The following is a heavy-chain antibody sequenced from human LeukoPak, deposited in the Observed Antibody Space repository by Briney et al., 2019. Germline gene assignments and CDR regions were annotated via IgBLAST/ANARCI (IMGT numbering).Heavy chain of an antibody. CDR1: GFTFSSYA. CDR2: ISYDGSNK. V-gene: IGHV3-30-3*01. CDR3: ARDGKMAILDY. D-gene: IGHD5-24*01. Sequence: GGSLRLSCAASGFTFSSYAMHWVRQAPGKGLEWVAVISYDGSNKYYADSVKGRFTISRDNSKNTLYLQMNSLRAEDTAVYYCARDGKMAILDYWGQGTLVTVSS. J-gene: IGHJ4*02.